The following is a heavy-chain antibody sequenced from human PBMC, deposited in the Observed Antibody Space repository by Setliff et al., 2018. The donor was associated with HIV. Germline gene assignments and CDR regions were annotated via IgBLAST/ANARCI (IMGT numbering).Heavy chain of an antibody. CDR3: ARGYYNSGNYFEY. CDR2: MNKDGVGT. Sequence: ASVKVSCKASGDTSTIHYIHWVRQAPGQGLEWMGIMNKDGVGTTYAQKFQGRVTLTRDRSTNTVYMDLNSLRSEDTAIYYCARGYYNSGNYFEYWGQGTLVTVSS. J-gene: IGHJ4*02. D-gene: IGHD3-10*01. V-gene: IGHV1-46*01. CDR1: GDTSTIHY.